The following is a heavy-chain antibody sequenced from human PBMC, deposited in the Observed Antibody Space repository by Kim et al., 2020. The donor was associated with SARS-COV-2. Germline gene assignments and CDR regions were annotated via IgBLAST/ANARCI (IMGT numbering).Heavy chain of an antibody. CDR1: GGSISSYY. V-gene: IGHV4-59*13. D-gene: IGHD6-13*01. Sequence: SETLSLTCTVSGGSISSYYWSWIRQPPGKGLEWIGYIYYSGSTNYNPSLKSRVTISVDTSKNQFSLKLSSVTAADTAVYYCARELAAAPNNWFDPWGQGTLVTVSS. CDR2: IYYSGST. CDR3: ARELAAAPNNWFDP. J-gene: IGHJ5*02.